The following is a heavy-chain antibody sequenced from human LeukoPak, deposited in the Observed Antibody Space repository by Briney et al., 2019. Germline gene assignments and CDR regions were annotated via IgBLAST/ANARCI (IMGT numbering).Heavy chain of an antibody. D-gene: IGHD3-16*01. J-gene: IGHJ3*02. CDR1: GYSISSGYY. CDR3: AITWANAFDI. Sequence: SETLSLTCTVSGYSISSGYYWGWIRQPPGKGLEWIGSIYHSGSTYYNPSLKSRVTMSVDTSKNQFSLKLSSVTAADTAVYYCAITWANAFDIWGQGTMVTVSS. V-gene: IGHV4-38-2*02. CDR2: IYHSGST.